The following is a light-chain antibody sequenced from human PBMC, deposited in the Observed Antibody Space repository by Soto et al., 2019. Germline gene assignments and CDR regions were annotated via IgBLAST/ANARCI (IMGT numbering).Light chain of an antibody. J-gene: IGLJ2*01. V-gene: IGLV2-14*01. Sequence: QSVLTQPASVSGSPGQSITISCTGTSSDIGGHNYVSWYQQYPGKAPKLMIYEVSNRPSGISNRFSGSKSGSTASLTISGLQAEDEADYYCCSYTSTNARIFGGGTKVTVL. CDR3: CSYTSTNARI. CDR1: SSDIGGHNY. CDR2: EVS.